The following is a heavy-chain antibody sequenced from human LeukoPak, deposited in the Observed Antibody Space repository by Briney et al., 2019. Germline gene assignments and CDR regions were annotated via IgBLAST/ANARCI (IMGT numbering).Heavy chain of an antibody. D-gene: IGHD3-22*01. CDR1: GGSISSSNW. Sequence: PSGTLSLTCAVSGGSISSSNWWSWVRQPPGKGLEWIGEIYHSGSTNYNPSLKSRVTISVDTSKNQFSLKLSSVTAADTAVYYCAADSSGYHVLAFDIWGQGTMVTVSS. CDR2: IYHSGST. V-gene: IGHV4-4*02. J-gene: IGHJ3*02. CDR3: AADSSGYHVLAFDI.